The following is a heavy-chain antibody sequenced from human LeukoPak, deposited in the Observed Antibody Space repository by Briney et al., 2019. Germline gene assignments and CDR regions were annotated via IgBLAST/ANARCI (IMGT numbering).Heavy chain of an antibody. CDR1: GFTFSSYW. CDR3: ARVMATVTNYYSYGMDV. J-gene: IGHJ6*02. CDR2: INSDGSST. Sequence: GGSLRLSCAASGFTFSSYWMHWVRQAPGKGLVWVLRINSDGSSTTYADSVKGRFTISRDNAKNTLYLQMNSLRAEDTAVYYCARVMATVTNYYSYGMDVWGQGTTVTVSS. V-gene: IGHV3-74*01. D-gene: IGHD4-17*01.